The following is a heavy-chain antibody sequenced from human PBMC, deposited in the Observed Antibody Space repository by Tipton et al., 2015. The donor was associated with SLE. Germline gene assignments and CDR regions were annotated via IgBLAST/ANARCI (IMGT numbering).Heavy chain of an antibody. J-gene: IGHJ3*02. Sequence: SLRLSCAASGFSFSSYAMSWVRQAPGKGLEWVAVISYDGSNKYYADSVKGRFTISRDNSKNTLYLQMNSLRAEDTAVYYCARDGRREGFDIWGQGTMVTVSS. V-gene: IGHV3-30*01. CDR3: ARDGRREGFDI. D-gene: IGHD1-1*01. CDR2: ISYDGSNK. CDR1: GFSFSSYA.